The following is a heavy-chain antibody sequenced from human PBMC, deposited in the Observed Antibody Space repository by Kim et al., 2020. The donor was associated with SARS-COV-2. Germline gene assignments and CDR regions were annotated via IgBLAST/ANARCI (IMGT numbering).Heavy chain of an antibody. J-gene: IGHJ6*02. D-gene: IGHD4-17*01. Sequence: LKGRVTISVATSKNQFSLKLSAVTAADTAVYYCAREADYGDYENYYYGMDVWGQGTTVTVSS. V-gene: IGHV4-59*01. CDR3: AREADYGDYENYYYGMDV.